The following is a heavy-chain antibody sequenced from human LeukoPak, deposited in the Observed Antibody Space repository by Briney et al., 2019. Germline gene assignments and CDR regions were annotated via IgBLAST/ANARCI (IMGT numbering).Heavy chain of an antibody. CDR2: ISWNSGSI. D-gene: IGHD3-9*01. CDR3: AKDRGYFDRGGHFDY. J-gene: IGHJ4*02. V-gene: IGHV3-9*01. CDR1: GFTFDDYA. Sequence: GGSLTLSCAASGFTFDDYAMHWVRQAPGKGLEWVSGISWNSGSIGYADSVKGRFTISRDNAKNSLYLQMNSLRAEDTALYYCAKDRGYFDRGGHFDYWGQGTLVTVSS.